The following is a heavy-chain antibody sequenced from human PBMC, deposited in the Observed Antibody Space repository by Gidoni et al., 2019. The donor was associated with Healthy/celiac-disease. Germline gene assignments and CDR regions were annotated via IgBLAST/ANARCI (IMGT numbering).Heavy chain of an antibody. Sequence: QVQLQESGPGLVKPSEPLSLTFTVSGCSINRYYWSWIRQPPGKGLEWIGYIYYSGSTNYNPSLKSRVTISVDTSKNQFSLKLSSVTAADTAVYYCARHRTDCSSTSCYAGNPDYWGQGTLVTVSS. D-gene: IGHD2-2*01. CDR1: GCSINRYY. V-gene: IGHV4-59*08. J-gene: IGHJ4*02. CDR2: IYYSGST. CDR3: ARHRTDCSSTSCYAGNPDY.